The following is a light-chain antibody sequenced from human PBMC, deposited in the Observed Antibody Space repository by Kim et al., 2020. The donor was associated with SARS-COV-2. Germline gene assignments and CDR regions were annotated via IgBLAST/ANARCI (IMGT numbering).Light chain of an antibody. J-gene: IGKJ4*01. Sequence: SFSPGERATLSGRASHSGSGSLAWYQHKPGQAPRLLFYDASNRATGIPARFSGSGSGTDFTLTISGLEPEDFAVYYCQQRSNWLTFGGGTKVDIK. CDR2: DAS. V-gene: IGKV3-11*01. CDR3: QQRSNWLT. CDR1: HSGSGS.